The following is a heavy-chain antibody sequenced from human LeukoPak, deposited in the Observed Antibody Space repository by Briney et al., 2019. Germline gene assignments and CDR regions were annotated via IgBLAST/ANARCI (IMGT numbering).Heavy chain of an antibody. CDR2: IYYSGST. J-gene: IGHJ5*02. Sequence: SETLSLTCTVSACSISGSDYYWSWIRQHTGKGLEWIGYIYYSGSTYYNPSLKSRVTISVDTSKNQFSLKLSSVTAADTAVYYCARDPSEGWFDPWGQGTLVTVSS. CDR1: ACSISGSDYY. V-gene: IGHV4-31*03. CDR3: ARDPSEGWFDP.